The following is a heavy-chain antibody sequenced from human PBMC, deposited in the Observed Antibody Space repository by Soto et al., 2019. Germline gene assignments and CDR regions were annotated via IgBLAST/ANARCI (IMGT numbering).Heavy chain of an antibody. CDR1: GDTFSSYS. J-gene: IGHJ4*02. Sequence: QVHLVQSGAEVKKPGSSVKVSCTSSGDTFSSYSYSWVRLVPGQGLEWMGGFSHVFGGPNYAQNFLDRVTITANQFTRTVDLELSGLTSDDTAGYYCARGVTRGSFPPFYHWGQGTLVTVSS. V-gene: IGHV1-69*13. D-gene: IGHD3-10*01. CDR3: ARGVTRGSFPPFYH. CDR2: FSHVFGGP.